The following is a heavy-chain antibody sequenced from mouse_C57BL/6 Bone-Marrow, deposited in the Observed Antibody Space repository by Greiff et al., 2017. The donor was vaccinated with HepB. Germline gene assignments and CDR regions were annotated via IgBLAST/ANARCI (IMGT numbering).Heavy chain of an antibody. CDR2: ISYDGSN. CDR3: ARDLWLLFDY. V-gene: IGHV3-6*01. D-gene: IGHD2-3*01. CDR1: GYSITSGYY. Sequence: EVQLVESGPGLVKPSQSLSLTCSVTGYSITSGYYWNWIRQFPGNKLEWMGYISYDGSNNYNPSLKNRISITRDTSKNQFFLKLNSVTTEDTATYYCARDLWLLFDYWGQGTTLTVSS. J-gene: IGHJ2*01.